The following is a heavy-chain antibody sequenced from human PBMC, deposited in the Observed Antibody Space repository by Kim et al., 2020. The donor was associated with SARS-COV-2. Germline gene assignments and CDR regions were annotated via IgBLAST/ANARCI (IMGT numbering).Heavy chain of an antibody. D-gene: IGHD5-18*01. J-gene: IGHJ4*02. Sequence: NASPKSRVTISVGTSKTRFSLKLSSVTAADTAVYYCARFDRGYSYGYADYWGQGTLVTVSS. V-gene: IGHV4-39*01. CDR3: ARFDRGYSYGYADY.